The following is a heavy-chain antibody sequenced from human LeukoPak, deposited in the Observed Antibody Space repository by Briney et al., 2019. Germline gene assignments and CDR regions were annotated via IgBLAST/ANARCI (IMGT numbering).Heavy chain of an antibody. V-gene: IGHV4-34*01. CDR1: GGSFSGYY. J-gene: IGHJ3*02. D-gene: IGHD2-2*01. CDR3: ARGGDPRYCSSTSCFLYAFDS. Sequence: SETLSLTCAVYGGSFSGYYWSWIRQPPGKGLEWIGEINHSGSTNYNPSLKSRVTISVDTSKNQFSLKLSSVTAADTAVYYCARGGDPRYCSSTSCFLYAFDSWGQGTMVTVSS. CDR2: INHSGST.